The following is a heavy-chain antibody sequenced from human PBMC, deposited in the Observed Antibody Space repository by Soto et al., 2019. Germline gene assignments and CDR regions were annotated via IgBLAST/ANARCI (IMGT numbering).Heavy chain of an antibody. Sequence: ASVKVSCKASGYSFTANSMHWVRQAPGQGLEWMGWMNPDSGGTGYARKFQGWVTMTRNTSISTAYMELSSLRSEDTAVYYCARGGCTNGVCYRDWFDPWGQGTLVTVSS. J-gene: IGHJ5*02. CDR2: MNPDSGGT. CDR3: ARGGCTNGVCYRDWFDP. D-gene: IGHD2-8*01. CDR1: GYSFTANS. V-gene: IGHV1-2*04.